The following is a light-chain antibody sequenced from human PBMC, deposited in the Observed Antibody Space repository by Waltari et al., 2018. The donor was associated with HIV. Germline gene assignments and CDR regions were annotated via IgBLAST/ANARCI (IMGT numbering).Light chain of an antibody. J-gene: IGKJ1*01. CDR1: QSVSSS. CDR3: QQRSNWPRT. V-gene: IGKV3-11*01. Sequence: EIVLTQSPATLSLSPGERATLSCRASQSVSSSLAWYQQKPGQAPRLLIYDASNRATGIPVRFSGSGSGTDFTLTISSLEPEDFAVYYCQQRSNWPRTFGQGTKVEIK. CDR2: DAS.